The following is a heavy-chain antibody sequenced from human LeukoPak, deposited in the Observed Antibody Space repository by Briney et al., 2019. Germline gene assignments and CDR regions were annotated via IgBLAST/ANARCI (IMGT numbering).Heavy chain of an antibody. V-gene: IGHV1-69*05. D-gene: IGHD3-22*01. J-gene: IGHJ3*02. CDR1: GGTFSSYA. CDR2: IIPIFGTA. Sequence: ASVKVSCKASGGTFSSYAISWVRQAPGQGLEWMGGIIPIFGTANYAQKFQGRVTITTDESTSTAYMELSSLRSEDTAVYYCASAPTPTYYYDSSALPEGAFDIWGQGTMVTVSS. CDR3: ASAPTPTYYYDSSALPEGAFDI.